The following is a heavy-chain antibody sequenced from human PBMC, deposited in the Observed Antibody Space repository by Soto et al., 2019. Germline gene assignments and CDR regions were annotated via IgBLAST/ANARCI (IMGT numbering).Heavy chain of an antibody. CDR1: GGYISSYY. CDR3: ATLPHYGDHKAGF. V-gene: IGHV4-39*01. Sequence: SETLSLTCTVSGGYISSYYWGWIRQPPGKGLEWIGSIYYSGSTYYNSSLKSRVTISVDTSRNQFSLKLTSVTAADTAVYYCATLPHYGDHKAGFWGQGTLVTVSS. J-gene: IGHJ4*02. CDR2: IYYSGST. D-gene: IGHD4-17*01.